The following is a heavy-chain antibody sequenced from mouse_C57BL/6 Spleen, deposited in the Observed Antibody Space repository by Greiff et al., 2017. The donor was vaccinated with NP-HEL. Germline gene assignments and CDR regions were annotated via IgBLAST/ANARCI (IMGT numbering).Heavy chain of an antibody. D-gene: IGHD2-4*01. CDR2: INPGSGGT. V-gene: IGHV1-54*01. CDR1: GYAFTNYL. J-gene: IGHJ2*01. CDR3: ARSDYDYALDY. Sequence: VQLQQSGAELVRPGTSVKVSCKASGYAFTNYLIEWVKQRPGQGLEWIGVINPGSGGTNYNEKFKGKATLTADKSSSTAYMQLSSLTSEDSAVYFCARSDYDYALDYWGQGTTLTVSS.